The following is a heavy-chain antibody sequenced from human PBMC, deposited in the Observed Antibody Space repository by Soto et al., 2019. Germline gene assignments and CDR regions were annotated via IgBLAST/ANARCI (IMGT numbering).Heavy chain of an antibody. CDR2: IHHSGTT. D-gene: IGHD2-21*02. CDR3: ARGGDWQFDY. V-gene: IGHV4-4*02. CDR1: GDSISSDKW. Sequence: QVQLQESGPGLVKPSGTLSLTCAVSGDSISSDKWWSWVRQPPGKGLEWIGEIHHSGTTNYNPSLKSRVTILVEKAKNQVSLELSSMTAADTAVYYCARGGDWQFDYLGQGTLVTVSS. J-gene: IGHJ4*02.